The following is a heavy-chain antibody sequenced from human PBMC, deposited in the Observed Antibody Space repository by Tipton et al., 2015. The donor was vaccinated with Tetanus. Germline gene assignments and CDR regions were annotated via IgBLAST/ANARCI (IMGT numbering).Heavy chain of an antibody. D-gene: IGHD3-22*01. Sequence: TLSLTCAVSGGSISSSNWWSWVRQPPGKGLEWIGEIYHSGSTNYNPSLKSRVTISVDKSKNQFSLKLSSVTAADTAVYYCARLRPDTYYYDSSGPKGGYFDYWGQGTLVTVSS. CDR3: ARLRPDTYYYDSSGPKGGYFDY. CDR1: GGSISSSNW. CDR2: IYHSGST. J-gene: IGHJ4*02. V-gene: IGHV4-4*02.